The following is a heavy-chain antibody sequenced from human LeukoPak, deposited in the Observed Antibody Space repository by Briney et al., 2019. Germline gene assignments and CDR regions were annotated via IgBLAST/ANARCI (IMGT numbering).Heavy chain of an antibody. J-gene: IGHJ3*02. Sequence: GAPLQICCAAAGYSFDCYWFWCGRDIGRELLWLSGIIYPGDSDTRYSPSFEGQVTISGDKSTSTAFLQWSSLRASDTAMYYCARRSYEGSSSAFDIWGQGTMVIVSA. CDR3: ARRSYEGSSSAFDI. V-gene: IGHV5-51*01. CDR1: GYSFDCYW. D-gene: IGHD5-12*01. CDR2: IYPGDSDT.